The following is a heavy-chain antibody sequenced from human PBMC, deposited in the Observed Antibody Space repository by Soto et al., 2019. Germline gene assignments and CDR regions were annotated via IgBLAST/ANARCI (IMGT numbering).Heavy chain of an antibody. V-gene: IGHV4-30-2*01. CDR2: MYHTGST. CDR3: ARQDKSGYNWFDP. CDR1: GGSFSSGGYS. D-gene: IGHD3-22*01. J-gene: IGHJ5*02. Sequence: NPSETLSLTCAVSGGSFSSGGYSWSWIRQPPGKGLEWIGYMYHTGSTFYNPSLKSRVTISLDRSKDQFSLKVNSVTAADTAVYYCARQDKSGYNWFDPWGQGILVTVSS.